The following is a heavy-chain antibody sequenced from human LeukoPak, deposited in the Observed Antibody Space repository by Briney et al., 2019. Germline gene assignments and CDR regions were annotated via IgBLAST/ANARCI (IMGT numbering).Heavy chain of an antibody. CDR3: ASYPRYSSSPPFDY. CDR2: INPNTGVT. Sequence: ASVKVSRKASGYTFTGQDMHWVRQAPGQGLEWMGWINPNTGVTNYAQRLQGRVTMTRDTTISTAYMELSRLTSDDTAVYYCASYPRYSSSPPFDYWGQGTLVTVSS. D-gene: IGHD6-6*01. J-gene: IGHJ4*02. V-gene: IGHV1-2*02. CDR1: GYTFTGQD.